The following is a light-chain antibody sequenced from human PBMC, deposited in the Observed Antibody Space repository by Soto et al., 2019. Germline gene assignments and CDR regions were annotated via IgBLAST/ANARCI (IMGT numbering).Light chain of an antibody. CDR1: QSVSSY. CDR3: QQRSNWPLT. CDR2: DAS. V-gene: IGKV3-11*01. Sequence: EIVLTQSPATLSLSPGERATLSCRASQSVSSYLAWYQQKPGQAPRLLIYDASNRATGIPARFSGSGSGTDFHLTIRSLEPEDFAVYYCQQRSNWPLTFGGGTKVEIK. J-gene: IGKJ4*01.